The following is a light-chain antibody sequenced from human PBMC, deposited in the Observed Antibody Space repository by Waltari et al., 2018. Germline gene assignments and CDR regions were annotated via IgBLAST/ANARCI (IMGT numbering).Light chain of an antibody. Sequence: QSALTQPASVSGSPGQSLTMSCTGTSSDIGTYNYVSWYQQHPGKAPNLMIYDVSNRPSGVSNRFSGSKSGITASLTISGLRAEDEADYYCSSYSDSSTLVVFGGGTKLTVL. CDR3: SSYSDSSTLVV. V-gene: IGLV2-14*03. CDR2: DVS. CDR1: SSDIGTYNY. J-gene: IGLJ3*02.